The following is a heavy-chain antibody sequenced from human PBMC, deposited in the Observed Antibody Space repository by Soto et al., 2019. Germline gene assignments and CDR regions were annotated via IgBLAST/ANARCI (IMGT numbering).Heavy chain of an antibody. Sequence: GESLKISCKTSGYRFASYWIGWVRQMPGKGLEWMGIIYPDDSDTRYSPSFQGQVTISADKSINTAYLQWSSLKASDSAMYYCAIQERSGYSYGYVDYWGLGTLVTASS. CDR2: IYPDDSDT. CDR3: AIQERSGYSYGYVDY. CDR1: GYRFASYW. V-gene: IGHV5-51*01. J-gene: IGHJ4*02. D-gene: IGHD5-18*01.